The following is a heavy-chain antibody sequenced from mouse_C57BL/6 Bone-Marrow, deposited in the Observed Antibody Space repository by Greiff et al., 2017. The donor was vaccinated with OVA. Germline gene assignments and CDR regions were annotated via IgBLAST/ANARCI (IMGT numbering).Heavy chain of an antibody. Sequence: VQLQQSGAELAKPGASVKLSCKASGYTFTSYWMHWVKQRPGQGLAWIGYINPSSGYTKYNQKFKDKATLTADKSSSTAYMQLSSLTYEDSAVYYCARDTTVVARSPYYFDYWGQGTTLTVSS. CDR2: INPSSGYT. CDR1: GYTFTSYW. CDR3: ARDTTVVARSPYYFDY. J-gene: IGHJ2*01. V-gene: IGHV1-7*01. D-gene: IGHD1-1*01.